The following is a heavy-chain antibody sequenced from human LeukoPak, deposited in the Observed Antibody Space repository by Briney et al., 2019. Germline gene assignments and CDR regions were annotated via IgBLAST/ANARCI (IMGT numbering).Heavy chain of an antibody. CDR3: AELGITMIGGV. D-gene: IGHD3-10*02. V-gene: IGHV3-48*03. Sequence: LRLSCXASGFTFSSYEMNWVRQAPGKGLEGVSYISSSGSTIYYADSVKGRFTISRDNAKNSLYLQMNSLRAEDTAVYYCAELGITMIGGVWGKGTTVTISS. J-gene: IGHJ6*04. CDR2: ISSSGSTI. CDR1: GFTFSSYE.